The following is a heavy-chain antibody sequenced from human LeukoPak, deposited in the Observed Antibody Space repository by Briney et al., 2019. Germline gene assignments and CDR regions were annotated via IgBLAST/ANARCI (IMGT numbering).Heavy chain of an antibody. V-gene: IGHV3-30*03. CDR3: ARGRGLHGELPAFDI. CDR1: GFTFSSYG. CDR2: ISHDGTNK. D-gene: IGHD1-26*01. J-gene: IGHJ3*02. Sequence: GGSLRLSCAASGFTFSSYGMYWVRQAPGKGLEWVAVISHDGTNKYYADSVEGRFTLSRDNSINTLYLQMNSLRAEDTAVYYCARGRGLHGELPAFDIWGQGTMVTVSS.